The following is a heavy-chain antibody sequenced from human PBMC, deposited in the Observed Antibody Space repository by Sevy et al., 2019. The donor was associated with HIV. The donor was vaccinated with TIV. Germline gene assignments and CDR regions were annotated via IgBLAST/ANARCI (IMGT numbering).Heavy chain of an antibody. J-gene: IGHJ3*02. CDR1: GFTFSSYA. V-gene: IGHV3-30*04. Sequence: GGSLRLSCAASGFTFSSYAMHWVRQAPGKGLEWVAVISYDGSNKYYANSVKGRFTISRETSKNTLYLQMNSLRAEDTAVYYCARDHCSGDSCLKWFDAFDIWGQGTMVTVSS. CDR3: ARDHCSGDSCLKWFDAFDI. D-gene: IGHD2-15*01. CDR2: ISYDGSNK.